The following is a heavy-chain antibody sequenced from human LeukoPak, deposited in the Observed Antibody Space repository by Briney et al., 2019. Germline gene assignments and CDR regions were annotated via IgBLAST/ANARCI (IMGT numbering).Heavy chain of an antibody. CDR1: GFTFSSYS. D-gene: IGHD1/OR15-1a*01. J-gene: IGHJ4*02. Sequence: GGSLRLSCAASGFTFSSYSMNWVRQAPGKGLEWVSSISSSSSYIYYADSVKGRFTISRDNAKNSLYLQKNSLRAEDTAVYYCARDNWSKYYFDYWGQGTLVTVSS. CDR2: ISSSSSYI. CDR3: ARDNWSKYYFDY. V-gene: IGHV3-21*01.